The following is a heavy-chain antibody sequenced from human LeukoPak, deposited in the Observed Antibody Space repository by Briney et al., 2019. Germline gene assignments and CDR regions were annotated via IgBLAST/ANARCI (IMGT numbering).Heavy chain of an antibody. CDR2: ISGSNGNT. J-gene: IGHJ4*02. V-gene: IGHV1-18*01. CDR3: ARDLTYYYDSGGYDLDY. Sequence: ASVKVSCKAFGYTFTRYGVSWVRQAPGQGLEWIGWISGSNGNTNYAQNFQGRVTMTTDSSTSTAYMELRSLRSDDTAVYYCARDLTYYYDSGGYDLDYWGQGTLVTVSS. CDR1: GYTFTRYG. D-gene: IGHD3-22*01.